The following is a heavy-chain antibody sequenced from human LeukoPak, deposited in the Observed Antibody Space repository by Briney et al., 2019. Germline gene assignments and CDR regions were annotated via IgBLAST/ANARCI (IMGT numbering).Heavy chain of an antibody. D-gene: IGHD1-1*01. CDR2: ISYDGSNK. CDR3: ARDGYKTDYYGMDV. CDR1: GFTFSSYA. Sequence: GSLRLSCAASGFTFSSYAMHWVRQAPGKGLEWVAVISYDGSNKYYADSVKGRFTISRDNSKNTLYLQMNGLRAEDTAVYYCARDGYKTDYYGMDVWGQGTTVTVSS. V-gene: IGHV3-30-3*01. J-gene: IGHJ6*02.